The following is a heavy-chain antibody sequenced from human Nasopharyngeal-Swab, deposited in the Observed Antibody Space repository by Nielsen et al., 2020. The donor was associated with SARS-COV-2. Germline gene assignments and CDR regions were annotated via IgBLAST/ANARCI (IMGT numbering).Heavy chain of an antibody. J-gene: IGHJ6*02. V-gene: IGHV1-18*01. Sequence: ASVKVSCKASGYTFTSFGISWVRQAPGQGLEWMGWISAYNGNTNYAQKLQGRVTMTTDTSTSTAYMELRSLRSDDTAVYYCARGLALGYSYGSPAYHYFGMDVWGQGTTVTVSS. CDR2: ISAYNGNT. CDR3: ARGLALGYSYGSPAYHYFGMDV. D-gene: IGHD5-18*01. CDR1: GYTFTSFG.